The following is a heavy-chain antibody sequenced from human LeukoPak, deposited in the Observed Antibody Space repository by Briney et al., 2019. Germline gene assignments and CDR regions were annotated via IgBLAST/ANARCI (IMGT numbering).Heavy chain of an antibody. Sequence: ASVKVSCKASGYTFTSYGISWVRQAPGQGLEWMGWISAYNGNTNYAQKLQGRVTMTTDTSTSTAYMELRSLRSEDTAVYYCARGWYSSSILEAFDIWGQGTMVTVSS. J-gene: IGHJ3*02. CDR2: ISAYNGNT. V-gene: IGHV1-18*01. CDR3: ARGWYSSSILEAFDI. CDR1: GYTFTSYG. D-gene: IGHD6-13*01.